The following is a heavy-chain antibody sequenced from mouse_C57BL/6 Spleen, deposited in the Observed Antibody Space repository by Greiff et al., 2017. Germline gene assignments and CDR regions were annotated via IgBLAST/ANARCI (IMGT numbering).Heavy chain of an antibody. CDR1: GYTFTGYW. J-gene: IGHJ2*01. CDR2: ILPGSGST. D-gene: IGHD1-1*01. CDR3: ARLDYYGSSYLYYFDY. V-gene: IGHV1-9*01. Sequence: VKLQESGAELMKPGASVKLSCKATGYTFTGYWIEWVKQRPGHGLEWIGEILPGSGSTNYNEKFKGKATFTADTSSNTAYMQLSSLTTEDSAIYYCARLDYYGSSYLYYFDYWGQGTTLTVSS.